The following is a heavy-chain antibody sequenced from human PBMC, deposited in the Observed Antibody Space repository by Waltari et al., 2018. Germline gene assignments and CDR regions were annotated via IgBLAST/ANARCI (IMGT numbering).Heavy chain of an antibody. V-gene: IGHV4-4*01. Sequence: QVQLQESGPGLVKPSGTLSLTCAVSGGSISSSNWWSWVRQPPGKGLEWIGEIYHSGSTNYNPSLKSRVTISVDKSKNQFSLKLSSVTAADTAVYCCARAGSSGWNYYYYYYMDVWGKGTTVTVSS. J-gene: IGHJ6*03. CDR3: ARAGSSGWNYYYYYYMDV. CDR1: GGSISSSNW. CDR2: IYHSGST. D-gene: IGHD6-19*01.